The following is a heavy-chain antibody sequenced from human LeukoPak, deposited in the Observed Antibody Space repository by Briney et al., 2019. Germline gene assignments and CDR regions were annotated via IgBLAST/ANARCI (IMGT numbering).Heavy chain of an antibody. CDR3: ARGARGYSGYDPKNWFDP. D-gene: IGHD5-12*01. Sequence: ASLKVSCKASGGTFSSYTISWVRQAPGQGLEWMGRIIPILGIANYAQKFQGRVTITADKSTSTAYMELSSLRSEDTAVYYCARGARGYSGYDPKNWFDPWGQGTLVTVSS. V-gene: IGHV1-69*02. J-gene: IGHJ5*02. CDR1: GGTFSSYT. CDR2: IIPILGIA.